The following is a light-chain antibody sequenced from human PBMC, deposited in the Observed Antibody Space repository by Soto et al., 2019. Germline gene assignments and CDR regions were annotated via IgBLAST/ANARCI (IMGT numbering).Light chain of an antibody. J-gene: IGKJ1*01. V-gene: IGKV2-24*01. Sequence: DVVMTQTPVASPVTLGQADSISCRSSQSLVHSDGNTYLSWLHQRPGQPPRLLIYKISMRFSGVPDTLRVRGAWTDFTLKISRVEAEDVVVYYGVQATHLPWTFGQGTKVEIK. CDR1: QSLVHSDGNTY. CDR2: KIS. CDR3: VQATHLPWT.